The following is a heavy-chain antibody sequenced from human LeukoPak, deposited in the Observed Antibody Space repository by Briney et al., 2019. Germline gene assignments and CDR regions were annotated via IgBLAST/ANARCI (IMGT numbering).Heavy chain of an antibody. Sequence: PGGSLRLSCAASGFTFTTYTMHWVRQPPGKGLEWVAVISYDGSNQYYADSVKGRFTISRDNSKNTLYLRMNSLRAEDTAVYYCARDPRVELGYYFDYWGQGTLVTASS. CDR3: ARDPRVELGYYFDY. CDR1: GFTFTTYT. CDR2: ISYDGSNQ. J-gene: IGHJ4*02. V-gene: IGHV3-30*04. D-gene: IGHD7-27*01.